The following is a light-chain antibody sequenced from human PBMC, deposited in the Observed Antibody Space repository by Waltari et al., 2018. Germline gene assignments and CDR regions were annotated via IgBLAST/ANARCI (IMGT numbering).Light chain of an antibody. J-gene: IGLJ1*01. CDR1: YSNLGSRD. Sequence: QSKLTQPPSVSGAPGQTVPISCTGAYSNLGSRDVNWYLQLPGAAPRFLIYRSDIRTSGVPDRFSGSKSGTSASLAISGLQAEDEADYYCQSYDISLNGYVFGTGTRVTVL. V-gene: IGLV1-40*01. CDR2: RSD. CDR3: QSYDISLNGYV.